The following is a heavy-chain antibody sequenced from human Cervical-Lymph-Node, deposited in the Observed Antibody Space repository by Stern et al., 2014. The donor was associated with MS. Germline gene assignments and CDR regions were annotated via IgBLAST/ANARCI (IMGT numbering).Heavy chain of an antibody. J-gene: IGHJ4*02. CDR1: GFSFSTYS. CDR2: ISNSVGII. Sequence: EVQLVESGGGSAQPGGSLRLSCEASGFSFSTYSMNWVRQAPGKGLEWVAYISNSVGIIHYADSVKGRFTISRDNVKNSLYLQMNNLRNEDTAVYYCVRGKGSYWGQGTLVAVSS. V-gene: IGHV3-48*02. CDR3: VRGKGSY. D-gene: IGHD1-26*01.